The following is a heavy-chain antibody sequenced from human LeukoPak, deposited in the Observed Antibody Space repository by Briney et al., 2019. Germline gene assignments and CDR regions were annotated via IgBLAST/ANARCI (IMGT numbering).Heavy chain of an antibody. J-gene: IGHJ4*02. CDR1: GITFSSYS. D-gene: IGHD1-1*01. CDR3: ARSAAGTYY. CDR2: ISSSSSYK. V-gene: IGHV3-21*01. Sequence: GASLRLSCVASGITFSSYSMNWVRQAPGKGLEWVSSISSSSSYKYYTDSVKGRFTISRDNAKNSLYLQMNSLRAEDTAVYYCARSAAGTYYWGQGTLVTVSS.